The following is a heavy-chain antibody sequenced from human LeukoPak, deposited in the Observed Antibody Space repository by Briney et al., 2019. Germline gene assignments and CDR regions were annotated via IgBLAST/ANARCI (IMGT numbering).Heavy chain of an antibody. D-gene: IGHD6-19*01. J-gene: IGHJ5*02. CDR3: VFRAGSGLGSGGFDP. Sequence: PGGSLRLSCAASGFTFSSYAMSWVRQAPGKGLEWVSAISGSGGSTYYADSVKGRFTISRDNSKNTLYLQMDSLRAEDTAVYYCVFRAGSGLGSGGFDPWGQGTLVTVSS. V-gene: IGHV3-23*01. CDR2: ISGSGGST. CDR1: GFTFSSYA.